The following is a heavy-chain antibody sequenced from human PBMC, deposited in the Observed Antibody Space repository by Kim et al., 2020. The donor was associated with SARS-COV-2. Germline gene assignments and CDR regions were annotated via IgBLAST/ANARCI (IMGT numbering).Heavy chain of an antibody. CDR3: ARLGSDSSGYRAWFDP. J-gene: IGHJ5*02. CDR2: INHSGST. CDR1: GGSFSGYY. V-gene: IGHV4-34*01. D-gene: IGHD3-22*01. Sequence: SETLSLSCAVYGGSFSGYYWSWIRQPPGKGLEWIGEINHSGSTNYNPSLTSRVTISVDTSKNQLSLELSSVTAAETAVYYCARLGSDSSGYRAWFDPWGQGTLVTVSS.